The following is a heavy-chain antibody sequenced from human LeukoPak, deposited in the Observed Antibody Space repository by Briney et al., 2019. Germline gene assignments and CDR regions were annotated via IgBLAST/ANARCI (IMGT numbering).Heavy chain of an antibody. D-gene: IGHD5-12*01. CDR3: ARGMSGYTEDPFDI. CDR1: GYTFTSYS. V-gene: IGHV1-18*01. J-gene: IGHJ3*02. CDR2: ISAYNGST. Sequence: ASVKVSCKASGYTFTSYSINWVRQAPGQGLEWMAWISAYNGSTNYAQKFHGRVTLTRDTSTTTAYMELRSLRSDDTAVYFCARGMSGYTEDPFDIWGQGTVVTVSS.